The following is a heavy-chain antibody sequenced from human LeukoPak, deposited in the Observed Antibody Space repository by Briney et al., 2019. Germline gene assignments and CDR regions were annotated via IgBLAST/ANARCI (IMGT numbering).Heavy chain of an antibody. CDR3: ANAGYSSGWYVGYYFDY. CDR2: ISGSGGST. D-gene: IGHD6-19*01. CDR1: GFTFSSYA. J-gene: IGHJ4*02. V-gene: IGHV3-23*01. Sequence: PGGSLRLSCAASGFTFSSYAMSWVRQAPEKGLEWVSAISGSGGSTYYADSVKGRFTISRDNSKNTLYLQMNSLGAEDTAVYYCANAGYSSGWYVGYYFDYWGQGTLVTVSS.